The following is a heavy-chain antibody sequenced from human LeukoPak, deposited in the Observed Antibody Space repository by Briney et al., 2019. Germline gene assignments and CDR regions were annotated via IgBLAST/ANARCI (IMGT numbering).Heavy chain of an antibody. CDR2: INPNSGGT. D-gene: IGHD3-10*01. J-gene: IGHJ4*02. CDR1: GYTFTGYY. V-gene: IGHV1-2*04. CDR3: ARGDSTYYYGSGSRYYFDY. Sequence: GASVKVSCKASGYTFTGYYMHWVRRAPGQGLEWMGWINPNSGGTNYAQKFQGWVTMTRDTSISTAYMELSRLRSDDTAVYYCARGDSTYYYGSGSRYYFDYWGQGTLVTVSS.